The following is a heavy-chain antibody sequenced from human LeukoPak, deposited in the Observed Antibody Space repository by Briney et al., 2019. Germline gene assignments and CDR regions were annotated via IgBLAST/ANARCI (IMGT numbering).Heavy chain of an antibody. CDR1: GSSFTSYW. V-gene: IGHV5-51*01. J-gene: IGHJ3*02. CDR2: IYPGDSDT. CDR3: ARIILTGYYGAFDS. D-gene: IGHD3-9*01. Sequence: GAPLNISSKSAGSSFTSYWIGGVRQIPGKGLWGMRIIYPGDSDTRYSPSFQGQDTISADKSISTAYLRWSRLNASDTAMYLCARIILTGYYGAFDSWGQGTMVTVSS.